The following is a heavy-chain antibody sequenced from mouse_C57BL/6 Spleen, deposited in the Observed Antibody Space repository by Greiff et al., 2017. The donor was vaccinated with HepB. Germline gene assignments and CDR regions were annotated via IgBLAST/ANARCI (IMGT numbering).Heavy chain of an antibody. J-gene: IGHJ2*01. V-gene: IGHV14-3*01. CDR3: ARLYYDNYEYFDY. CDR1: GFNIKNTY. D-gene: IGHD2-1*01. CDR2: IDPANGNT. Sequence: VQLKESVAELVRPGASVKLSCTASGFNIKNTYMHWVKQRPEQGLEWIGRIDPANGNTKYAPKFQGKANRTADTSSNTAYLQLSSLTSEDTAIYYCARLYYDNYEYFDYWGQGTTLTVSS.